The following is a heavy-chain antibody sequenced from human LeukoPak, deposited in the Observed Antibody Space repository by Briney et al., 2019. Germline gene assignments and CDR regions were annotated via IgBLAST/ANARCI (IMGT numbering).Heavy chain of an antibody. CDR1: GFTFSSYW. D-gene: IGHD6-13*01. CDR2: IKTDGSYT. V-gene: IGHV3-74*01. J-gene: IGHJ5*02. CDR3: ASGHGGLAAVFQFDP. Sequence: GGSLRLSCAASGFTFSSYWMHWVRQAPGKGLVWVSRIKTDGSYTSYADSVKGRFTISRDNANSTLYLQMNSLRVDDTAVYYCASGHGGLAAVFQFDPWGQGTLVTVSS.